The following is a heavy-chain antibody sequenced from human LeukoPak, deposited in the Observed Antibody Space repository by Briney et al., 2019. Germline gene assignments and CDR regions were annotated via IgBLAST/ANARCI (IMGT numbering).Heavy chain of an antibody. Sequence: SETLSLTCTVSGDSISSHYWSWIWQPLGKGLEWIGYIYYSGITNYDPSLKSRVTISVDTSKNQFSLKLSSVTAADTAVYYCAKEVTRDPYYFDYWGQGTLVTVSS. CDR1: GDSISSHY. CDR2: IYYSGIT. J-gene: IGHJ4*02. D-gene: IGHD4-11*01. CDR3: AKEVTRDPYYFDY. V-gene: IGHV4-59*11.